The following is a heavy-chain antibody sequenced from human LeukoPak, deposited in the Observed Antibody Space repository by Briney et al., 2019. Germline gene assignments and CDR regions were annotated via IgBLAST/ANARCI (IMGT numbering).Heavy chain of an antibody. CDR2: ISTYNGNT. CDR3: ARYQTWASGGSLSFDY. CDR1: GYTFTKYG. J-gene: IGHJ4*02. V-gene: IGHV1-18*01. Sequence: ASVKVSCKASGYTFTKYGITWVRQAPGQGLEWMGWISTYNGNTNYAQKLQGRVTMTTDTSTSTAYMELRSLRSDDTAVYYCARYQTWASGGSLSFDYWGQGTLVTVSS. D-gene: IGHD1-26*01.